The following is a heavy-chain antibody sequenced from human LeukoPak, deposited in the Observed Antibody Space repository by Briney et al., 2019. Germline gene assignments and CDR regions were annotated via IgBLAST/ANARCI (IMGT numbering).Heavy chain of an antibody. V-gene: IGHV4-59*01. CDR2: IYYSGST. Sequence: SETLSLTCTVSGDSISSSYWSWIRQPPGKGLEWIGYIYYSGSTNYNRSLKSRVTISLDTSKNQFSLKLSSVTAADTAVYYCARGKDSGYDVNWFDPWGQGTLVTVSS. CDR1: GDSISSSY. CDR3: ARGKDSGYDVNWFDP. J-gene: IGHJ5*02. D-gene: IGHD5-12*01.